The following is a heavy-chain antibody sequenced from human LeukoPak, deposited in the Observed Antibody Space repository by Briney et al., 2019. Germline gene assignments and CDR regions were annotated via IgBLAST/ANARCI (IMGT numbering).Heavy chain of an antibody. CDR3: ARHMYHYDSSGYYQSEYFQH. Sequence: PSETLSLTCTVSGGSISSGSYYWGWIRQPPGRGLEWIGSIYYRGSTYYNPSLKSRVTISVDTSKNQFSLRLSSVTAADTAVYYCARHMYHYDSSGYYQSEYFQHWGQGTLVTVSS. D-gene: IGHD3-22*01. CDR1: GGSISSGSYY. V-gene: IGHV4-39*01. J-gene: IGHJ1*01. CDR2: IYYRGST.